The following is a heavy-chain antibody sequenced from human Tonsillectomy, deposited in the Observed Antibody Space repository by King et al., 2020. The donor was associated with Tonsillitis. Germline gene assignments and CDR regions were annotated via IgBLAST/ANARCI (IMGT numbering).Heavy chain of an antibody. CDR1: GYSFTNYW. J-gene: IGHJ6*02. Sequence: QLVQSGAEVKKPGESLKISCKGSGYSFTNYWIVWVRQMPGKGLEWKGNIYPGDSDTRYSPSFQGQVTISADKSISTAYLQWISLKASDTAMYYCARRRGSGYSPNRDYYYGMDVWGQGTTVTVSS. CDR3: ARRRGSGYSPNRDYYYGMDV. CDR2: IYPGDSDT. V-gene: IGHV5-51*01. D-gene: IGHD3-22*01.